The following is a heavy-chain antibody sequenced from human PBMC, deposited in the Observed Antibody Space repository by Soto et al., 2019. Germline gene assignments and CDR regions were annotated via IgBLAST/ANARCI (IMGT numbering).Heavy chain of an antibody. CDR3: ARDSRGYSYGSYYYYGMDV. V-gene: IGHV3-48*02. J-gene: IGHJ6*02. Sequence: GGSLRLSCAASGFTFSSYSMNWVRQAPGKGLEWVSYISSSSSTIYYADSVKGRFTISRDNAKNSLYLQMNSLRDEDTAVYYCARDSRGYSYGSYYYYGMDVWGQGTTVTVSS. D-gene: IGHD5-18*01. CDR2: ISSSSSTI. CDR1: GFTFSSYS.